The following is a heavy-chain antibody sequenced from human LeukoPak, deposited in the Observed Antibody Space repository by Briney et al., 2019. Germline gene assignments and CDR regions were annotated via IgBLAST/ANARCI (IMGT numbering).Heavy chain of an antibody. D-gene: IGHD3-22*01. CDR3: ARDRYYYDSSGYLGPGYMDV. V-gene: IGHV3-64*01. CDR1: GFTFSSYA. Sequence: GGALRHSCAASGFTFSSYAMHWVRQAPGKGVEYVSAISSKGGSIYYANSVKGRVTISRDNSKKTLYLQMGSLRAEDMAVYYCARDRYYYDSSGYLGPGYMDVWGKATTVTVSS. J-gene: IGHJ6*03. CDR2: ISSKGGSI.